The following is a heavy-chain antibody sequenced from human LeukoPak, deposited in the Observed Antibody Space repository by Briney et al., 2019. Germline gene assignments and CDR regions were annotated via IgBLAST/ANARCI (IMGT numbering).Heavy chain of an antibody. CDR3: AGTLDYGGSGGAFDI. J-gene: IGHJ3*02. Sequence: SETLSLTCTVSGGSISSSSYYWGWIRQPPGKGLEWIGSIYYSGSTYYNPSLKSRVTISVDTSKNQFSLKLSSVTAADTAVYYCAGTLDYGGSGGAFDIWGQGTMVTVSS. V-gene: IGHV4-39*07. CDR1: GGSISSSSYY. CDR2: IYYSGST. D-gene: IGHD4-23*01.